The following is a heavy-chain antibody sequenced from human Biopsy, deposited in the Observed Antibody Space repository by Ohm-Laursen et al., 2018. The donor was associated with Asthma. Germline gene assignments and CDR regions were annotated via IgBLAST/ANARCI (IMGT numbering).Heavy chain of an antibody. CDR3: AKHQLVRYFDY. Sequence: SLRLSCAASGFTFSNFAMTWVRQAPGKGLEWVSSITGSGGGTYYADSVKGRFTVSRDNSKNTLYLQISSLRAEDTAVYYCAKHQLVRYFDYWGQGTLVTVSS. D-gene: IGHD6-13*01. CDR1: GFTFSNFA. CDR2: ITGSGGGT. J-gene: IGHJ4*02. V-gene: IGHV3-23*01.